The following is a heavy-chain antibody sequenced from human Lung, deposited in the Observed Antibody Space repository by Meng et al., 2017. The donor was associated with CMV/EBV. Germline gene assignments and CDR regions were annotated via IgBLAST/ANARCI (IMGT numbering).Heavy chain of an antibody. Sequence: ESXKISCAASGFTFSSYSMNWVRQAPGKGLEWVSYISSSSSTIYYADSVKGRFTISRDNAKNSLYLQMNSLRAEDTAVYYCARGVSGDNWGQGNVVTGAS. J-gene: IGHJ4*02. CDR3: ARGVSGDN. CDR1: GFTFSSYS. D-gene: IGHD1-14*01. V-gene: IGHV3-48*04. CDR2: ISSSSSTI.